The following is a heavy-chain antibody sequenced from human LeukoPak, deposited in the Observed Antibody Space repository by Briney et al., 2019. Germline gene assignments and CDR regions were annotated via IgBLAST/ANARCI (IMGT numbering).Heavy chain of an antibody. CDR2: VIPILGIA. Sequence: SVKVSCKAFGGTFSSYAISWVRQAPGQGLEWMGRVIPILGIANYAQKFQGRVTITADKSTSTAYMELSSLRSEDTAVYYRARVPGPYDCYYYGMDVWGQGTTVTVSS. V-gene: IGHV1-69*04. J-gene: IGHJ6*02. CDR1: GGTFSSYA. CDR3: ARVPGPYDCYYYGMDV. D-gene: IGHD3-16*01.